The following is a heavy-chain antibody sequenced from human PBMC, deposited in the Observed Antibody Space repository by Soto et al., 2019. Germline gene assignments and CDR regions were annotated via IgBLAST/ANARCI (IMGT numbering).Heavy chain of an antibody. V-gene: IGHV4-30-4*01. Sequence: SETLSLTCTVSGGSISSGDYYWSWIRQPPGKGLEWIGYIYYSGSTYYNPSLKSRVTISVDTSKNQFSLKLSSVTAADTAVYYCARVHSSGWSPLFDYWGQGTLVTVSS. J-gene: IGHJ4*02. D-gene: IGHD6-19*01. CDR3: ARVHSSGWSPLFDY. CDR2: IYYSGST. CDR1: GGSISSGDYY.